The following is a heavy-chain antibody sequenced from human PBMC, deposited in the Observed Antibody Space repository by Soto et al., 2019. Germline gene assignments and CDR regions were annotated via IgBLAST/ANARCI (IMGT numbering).Heavy chain of an antibody. CDR2: IYYSGST. Sequence: WETLSLTCTVYGGSISGSSYYWGWIRQPPGKGLEWIGSIYYSGSTYYNPSLKSRVTISVDTSKNQFSLKLSSVTAADTAVYYCARLDILTGYTVDYYGMDVWGQGNTVT. D-gene: IGHD3-9*01. V-gene: IGHV4-39*01. CDR1: GGSISGSSYY. J-gene: IGHJ6*02. CDR3: ARLDILTGYTVDYYGMDV.